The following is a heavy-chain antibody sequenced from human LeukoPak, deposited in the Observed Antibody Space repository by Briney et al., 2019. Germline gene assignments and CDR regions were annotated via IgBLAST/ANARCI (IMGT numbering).Heavy chain of an antibody. V-gene: IGHV3-33*01. CDR2: IWYDGSNK. CDR3: ARDFAAYCSGGSCYSPYFDY. CDR1: GFTFSSYG. D-gene: IGHD2-15*01. Sequence: GGSLRLSCAASGFTFSSYGMHWVRQAPGKGLEWVAAIWYDGSNKYYADSVKGRFTISRDNSKNTLYLQMNSLRAEDTAVYYCARDFAAYCSGGSCYSPYFDYWGQGTLVTVSS. J-gene: IGHJ4*02.